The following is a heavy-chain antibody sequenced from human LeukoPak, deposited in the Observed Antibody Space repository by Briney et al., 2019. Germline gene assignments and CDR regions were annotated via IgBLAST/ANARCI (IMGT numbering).Heavy chain of an antibody. Sequence: PGGSLRLSCAASGFTFSSYEMNWVRQAPGKGLEWVSYISSSGGTIYYADSVKGRFTISRDNAKNSLYLQMNSLRAEDTAVYYCARGVSGVVVTAGDFDDWGQGTLVTVSS. J-gene: IGHJ4*02. CDR2: ISSSGGTI. D-gene: IGHD2-21*02. V-gene: IGHV3-48*03. CDR3: ARGVSGVVVTAGDFDD. CDR1: GFTFSSYE.